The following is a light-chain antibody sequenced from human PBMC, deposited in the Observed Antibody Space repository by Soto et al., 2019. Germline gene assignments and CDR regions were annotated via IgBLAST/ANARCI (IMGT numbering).Light chain of an antibody. Sequence: DIQMTQSPSSLSASVGDRVPIPFRASQGISIYLAWYQQRPGQPPRLLIYGASTRESGVPDRFSGSGSGTEFTLTISSLQSEDGAVYYCQQYYGWPGTFGQGTKVDIK. J-gene: IGKJ1*01. V-gene: IGKV1-27*01. CDR3: QQYYGWPGT. CDR1: QGISIY. CDR2: GAS.